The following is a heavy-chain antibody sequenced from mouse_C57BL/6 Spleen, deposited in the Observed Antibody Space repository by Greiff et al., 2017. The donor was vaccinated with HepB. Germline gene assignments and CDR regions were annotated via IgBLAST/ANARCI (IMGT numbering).Heavy chain of an antibody. J-gene: IGHJ4*01. D-gene: IGHD1-1*02. V-gene: IGHV5-4*01. CDR1: GFTFSSYA. CDR2: ISDGGSYT. CDR3: ARGRGSLYAMDY. Sequence: EVQLVESGGGLVKPGGSLKLSCAASGFTFSSYAMSWVRQTPEKRLEWVATISDGGSYTYYPDNVKGRFTISRDNAKNNLYLQMSHLKSEDTAMYYCARGRGSLYAMDYWGQGTSVTVSS.